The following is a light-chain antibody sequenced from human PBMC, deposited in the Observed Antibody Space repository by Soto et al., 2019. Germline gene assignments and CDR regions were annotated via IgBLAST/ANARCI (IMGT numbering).Light chain of an antibody. CDR3: QQYDNWPPIT. J-gene: IGKJ5*01. CDR1: QSIRNY. CDR2: DAS. V-gene: IGKV3D-15*01. Sequence: EIVLTQSPGTLSLSPGERATLSCRASQSIRNYLAWYQQKPGQAPRLLIYDASNRATGIPARFSGSGSGTEFTLTISSLQSEDFAVYYCQQYDNWPPITFGQGTRLEIK.